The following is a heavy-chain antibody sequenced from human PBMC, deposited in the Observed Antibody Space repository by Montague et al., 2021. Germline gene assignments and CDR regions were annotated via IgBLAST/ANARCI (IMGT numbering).Heavy chain of an antibody. V-gene: IGHV4-59*01. CDR3: AREWGAFDS. D-gene: IGHD3-16*01. J-gene: IGHJ4*02. CDR1: SGAISSFY. Sequence: SETLSLTCTVSSGAISSFYWHWIRHSPGKGLEWIGEIYYNGNTKYDPSLKSRVTMSVDTSKNQFSLRLSSVTVADTAVYYCAREWGAFDSWGQGTLVTVSS. CDR2: IYYNGNT.